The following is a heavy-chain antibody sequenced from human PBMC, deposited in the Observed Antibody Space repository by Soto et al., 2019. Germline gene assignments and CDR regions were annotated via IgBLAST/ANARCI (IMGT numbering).Heavy chain of an antibody. J-gene: IGHJ4*02. V-gene: IGHV3-30-3*01. CDR3: ARARLDTPALDY. CDR1: GFTFRSYA. Sequence: QVQLVESGGGVVQPGRSLRLSCAASGFTFRSYAMHWGRQAPGKGLEWVAGISYDGSNKCCADSVKGRFTISRDNSKNTLYLQMNSLRAEDTAVYYCARARLDTPALDYWGQGTLVTVSS. CDR2: ISYDGSNK. D-gene: IGHD2-2*01.